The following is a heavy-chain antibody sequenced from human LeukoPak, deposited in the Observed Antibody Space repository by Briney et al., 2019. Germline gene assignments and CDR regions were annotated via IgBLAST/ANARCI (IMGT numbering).Heavy chain of an antibody. CDR2: IIPIFGTA. CDR1: GGTFSSYA. J-gene: IGHJ6*02. D-gene: IGHD6-19*01. V-gene: IGHV1-69*13. Sequence: ASVKVSCKASGGTFSSYAISWVRQAPGQGLEWMGGIIPIFGTANYAQKFQGRVTITADESTSTAYMELSSLRSEDTAVYYCARESHRRGQWLPLTYYYYYGMDVWGQGTTVTVSS. CDR3: ARESHRRGQWLPLTYYYYYGMDV.